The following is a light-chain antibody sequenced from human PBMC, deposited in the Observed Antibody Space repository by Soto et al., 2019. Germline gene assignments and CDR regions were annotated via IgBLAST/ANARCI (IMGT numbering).Light chain of an antibody. J-gene: IGKJ1*01. Sequence: DIQMTQSPSTLSASVGDRVTIPSRASQSISRWLAWYQQKPGKVPKLLMYDASTLESGVPSRFSGSGSGTEFTLAISSLQPDDFATYYCQQYDNYRAFGQGTKVDIK. CDR3: QQYDNYRA. CDR1: QSISRW. V-gene: IGKV1-5*01. CDR2: DAS.